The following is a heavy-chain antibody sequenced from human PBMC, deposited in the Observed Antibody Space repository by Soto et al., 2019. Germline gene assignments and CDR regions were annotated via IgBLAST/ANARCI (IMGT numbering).Heavy chain of an antibody. CDR2: ISYDGSNK. CDR1: GFTFSSYG. CDR3: AKDRGYCSSTSCLNYYYYGMDV. V-gene: IGHV3-30*18. J-gene: IGHJ6*02. D-gene: IGHD2-2*01. Sequence: QPGGSLRLSCAASGFTFSSYGMHWVCQAPGKGLEWVAVISYDGSNKYYEDSVKGRFTISRDNSKNTMYLQMNSLRAEDTAVYYCAKDRGYCSSTSCLNYYYYGMDVWVQGTTVTVSS.